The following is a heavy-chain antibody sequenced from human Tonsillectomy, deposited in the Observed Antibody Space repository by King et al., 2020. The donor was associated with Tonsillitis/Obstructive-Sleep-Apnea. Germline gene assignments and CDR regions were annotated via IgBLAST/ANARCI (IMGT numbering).Heavy chain of an antibody. J-gene: IGHJ5*02. D-gene: IGHD2-2*01. CDR1: GYSFTHYY. CDR2: IIPSGGAT. CDR3: ARVGYCGRTSGPFDP. Sequence: QLVQSGAEVKKPGASVNISCKASGYSFTHYYIHWVRQAPGQGLEWMGIIIPSGGATTYAQKFQGRVTMTRDTSTSTVYMELSSLRSEDTAVYYCARVGYCGRTSGPFDPWGQGTLVTVSS. V-gene: IGHV1-46*01.